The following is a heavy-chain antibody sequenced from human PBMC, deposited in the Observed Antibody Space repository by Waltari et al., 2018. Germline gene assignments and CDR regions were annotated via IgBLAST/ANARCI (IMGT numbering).Heavy chain of an antibody. D-gene: IGHD4-4*01. CDR3: ARSTDYNMRNLFNV. V-gene: IGHV3-66*02. J-gene: IGHJ5*02. CDR1: GFSVSDSY. Sequence: EVQLLQSGGGLVQPGGSLRLSCAASGFSVSDSYIHWVRQAPGKGLGGVSSIYGDGNAYYAAAVTGRFTITRDSSRNSHFFQWNSPRSEDTAVYYCARSTDYNMRNLFNVWGQGSLVTVSS. CDR2: IYGDGNA.